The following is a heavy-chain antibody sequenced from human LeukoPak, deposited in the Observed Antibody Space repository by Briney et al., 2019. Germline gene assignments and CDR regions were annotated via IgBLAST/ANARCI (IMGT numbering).Heavy chain of an antibody. CDR3: ARVAGHQLYYYYGLDV. Sequence: GGSLRLSCAVSGFNFRSYAMSWVRQAPGKGPEWVSGVTLSGGHADYADSVKGRFTISRDNPDYTLYLQMDSLRDEDTAVYYCARVAGHQLYYYYGLDVWGQGTTVTVSS. V-gene: IGHV3-23*01. CDR2: VTLSGGHA. CDR1: GFNFRSYA. J-gene: IGHJ6*02. D-gene: IGHD3-10*01.